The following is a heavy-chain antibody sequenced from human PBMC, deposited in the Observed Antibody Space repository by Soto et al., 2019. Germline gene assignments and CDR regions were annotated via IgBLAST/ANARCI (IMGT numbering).Heavy chain of an antibody. J-gene: IGHJ5*02. CDR3: ARVRGIWGFAP. CDR2: IYRSGST. Sequence: QLQLQESGSGLVKPSQSLSLTCAVSDGSINSGDYSWSWIRQPPGKGLEWLGYIYRSGSTYYNPSLRSRVTISLDRSKNQFSLKLNSVIVADTAVYYCARVRGIWGFAPWGQGTLVTVSS. V-gene: IGHV4-30-2*01. CDR1: DGSINSGDYS. D-gene: IGHD3-16*01.